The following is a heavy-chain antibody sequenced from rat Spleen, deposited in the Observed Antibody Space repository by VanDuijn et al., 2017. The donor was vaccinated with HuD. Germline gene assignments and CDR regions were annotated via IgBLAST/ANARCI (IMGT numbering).Heavy chain of an antibody. CDR2: IIYDGSST. V-gene: IGHV5-29*01. CDR1: GFTFSNHD. CDR3: ARHLYTTDYYYD. D-gene: IGHD1-6*01. J-gene: IGHJ4*01. Sequence: EVQLVESGGGLVQPGRSLKLSCAASGFTFSNHDMAWVRQAPTKGLEWVATIIYDGSSTYYRGSVKGRFTISRDNAKSTLYLQMDSLRSEDTATYYCARHLYTTDYYYDWGQGASVTVSS.